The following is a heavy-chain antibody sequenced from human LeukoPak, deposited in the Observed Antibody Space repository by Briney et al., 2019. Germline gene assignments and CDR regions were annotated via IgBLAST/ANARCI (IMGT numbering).Heavy chain of an antibody. CDR3: ADSNYWYPIDY. J-gene: IGHJ4*02. Sequence: GGSLRLSCAASGFSFSSYAMRWVSQAPGKGLGWVSSISRSGDTTYYADSVKGRFTISRDNSKNTLYLQMNSLRAEDTAVYFCADSNYWYPIDYWGQGTLVTVSS. CDR2: ISRSGDTT. V-gene: IGHV3-23*01. D-gene: IGHD4-11*01. CDR1: GFSFSSYA.